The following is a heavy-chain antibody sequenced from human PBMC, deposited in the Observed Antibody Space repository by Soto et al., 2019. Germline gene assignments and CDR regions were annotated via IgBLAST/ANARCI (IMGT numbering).Heavy chain of an antibody. CDR2: INGVGDGK. J-gene: IGHJ4*02. Sequence: GGSLRLSCVASGFTFSNYAMSWVRQAPGKGLEWVSGINGVGDGKYNAESVKGRFTISRDNFKNTLYLQMNSLRAEDTAVYYCAKETAIVGEPCLDHWGQGTLVTVSS. D-gene: IGHD1-26*01. CDR1: GFTFSNYA. V-gene: IGHV3-23*01. CDR3: AKETAIVGEPCLDH.